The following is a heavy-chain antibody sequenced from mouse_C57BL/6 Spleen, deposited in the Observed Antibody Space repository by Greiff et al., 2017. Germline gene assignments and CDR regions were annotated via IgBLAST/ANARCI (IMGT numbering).Heavy chain of an antibody. Sequence: EVQLQQSGAELVRPGASVKLSCTASGFNIKDDYMHWVKQRPEKCLEWIGWIDPENGDTEYASKFQGKAPRTAYTSSNTAYLQLSSLASEDNAVSNCTTPYYSNHWYFGGWGTVTTVTVAS. CDR1: GFNIKDDY. CDR3: TTPYYSNHWYFGG. CDR2: IDPENGDT. V-gene: IGHV14-4*01. D-gene: IGHD2-5*01. J-gene: IGHJ1*03.